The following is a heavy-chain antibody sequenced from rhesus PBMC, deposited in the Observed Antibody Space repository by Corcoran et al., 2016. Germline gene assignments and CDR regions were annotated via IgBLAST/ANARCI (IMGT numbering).Heavy chain of an antibody. CDR3: ARKRGYCSGGVCYGDLDS. J-gene: IGHJ6*01. CDR1: GGSISGGYG. Sequence: QVQLQESGPGLLKPSETLSLTCAVSGGSISGGYGWGWIRQPPGKGVGWIWYISYSWDSYYTPSFKSRVTIAIDTSKTQFSLKLSSVTAADTAVYYCARKRGYCSGGVCYGDLDSWGQGVVVTVSS. CDR2: ISYSWDS. V-gene: IGHV4-76*01. D-gene: IGHD2-8*01.